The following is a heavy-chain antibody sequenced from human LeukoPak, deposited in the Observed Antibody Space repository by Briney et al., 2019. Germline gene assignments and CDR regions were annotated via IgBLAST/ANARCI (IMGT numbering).Heavy chain of an antibody. V-gene: IGHV4-4*07. J-gene: IGHJ4*02. CDR2: IYTSGST. CDR1: GDSISGFH. CDR3: ARDEEFGSSSSALFDY. D-gene: IGHD6-6*01. Sequence: SETLSLTCSVSGDSISGFHWNWIRQPAGKGLEWIGRIYTSGSTNYNPSLKSRVTMSVDTSNNQFSLKLSSVTAADTAVYYCARDEEFGSSSSALFDYWGQGTLVTVSS.